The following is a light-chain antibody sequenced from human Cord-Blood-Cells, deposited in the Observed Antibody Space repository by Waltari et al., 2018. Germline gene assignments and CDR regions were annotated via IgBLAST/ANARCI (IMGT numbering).Light chain of an antibody. CDR2: QGS. J-gene: IGLJ3*02. Sequence: SYELTQQPSVPVSPGQTARITRPGETLAAKYACWYQQKRGQSPVLVIYQGSKRPSGIPERFSVSNSGNTATLTISGTQAMDEADYYCQAWDSSTAVFGGGTKLTVL. CDR3: QAWDSSTAV. CDR1: TLAAKY. V-gene: IGLV3-1*01.